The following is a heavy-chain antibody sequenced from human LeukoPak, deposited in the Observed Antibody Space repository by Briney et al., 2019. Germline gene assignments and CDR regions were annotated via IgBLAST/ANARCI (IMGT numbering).Heavy chain of an antibody. CDR2: INHSGST. V-gene: IGHV4-34*01. D-gene: IGHD3-10*01. CDR1: GGSFSGYY. J-gene: IGHJ4*02. CDR3: ARGGATMVRGVHGY. Sequence: SETLSLTCAVYGGSFSGYYWNWIRQPPGKGLEWIGEINHSGSTNYNPSLKSRVTISVDTSKNQFSPKLSSVTAADTAVYYCARGGATMVRGVHGYWGQGTLVTVSS.